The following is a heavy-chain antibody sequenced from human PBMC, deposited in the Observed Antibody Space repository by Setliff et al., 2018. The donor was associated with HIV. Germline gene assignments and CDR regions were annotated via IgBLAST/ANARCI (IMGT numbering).Heavy chain of an antibody. CDR1: GGSISSYC. Sequence: SETLSLTCTVSGGSISSYCWSWIRRPPGKGLEWIGYIYTSGSTNYNPSLKSRVTISVDTSKNQFSLKLSSVIAADTAVYYCARGLSFYDPGGFDYWGQGTLVTVSS. D-gene: IGHD3-22*01. J-gene: IGHJ4*02. CDR2: IYTSGST. V-gene: IGHV4-4*09. CDR3: ARGLSFYDPGGFDY.